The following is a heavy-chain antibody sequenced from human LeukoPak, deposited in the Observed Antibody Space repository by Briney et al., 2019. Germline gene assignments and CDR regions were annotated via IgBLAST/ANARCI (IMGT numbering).Heavy chain of an antibody. D-gene: IGHD5-18*01. CDR1: GYSISSGYY. CDR3: ARDSRGYSYAYYYYYYMDV. CDR2: IYHSGST. Sequence: SETLSLTCTVSGYSISSGYYWGWIRQPPGKGLEWIGSIYHSGSTYYNPSLKRRVTISVDTSKNQFSLKLSSVTAADTAVYYCARDSRGYSYAYYYYYYMDVWGKGTTVTVSS. V-gene: IGHV4-38-2*02. J-gene: IGHJ6*03.